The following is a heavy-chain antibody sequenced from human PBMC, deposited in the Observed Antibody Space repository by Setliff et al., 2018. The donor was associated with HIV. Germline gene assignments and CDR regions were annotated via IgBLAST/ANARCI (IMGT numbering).Heavy chain of an antibody. J-gene: IGHJ6*03. Sequence: SETLSLTCTVSGGSIRSHYWNWIRQSPGKGLEWIAYFYYSGSPYYNPSLKSRVFISADTSKNQFSLNLSSVTAADTAVYYCASSSSIAARLDYYYMDVWGKGTTVTVSS. D-gene: IGHD6-6*01. CDR3: ASSSSIAARLDYYYMDV. V-gene: IGHV4-59*11. CDR1: GGSIRSHY. CDR2: FYYSGSP.